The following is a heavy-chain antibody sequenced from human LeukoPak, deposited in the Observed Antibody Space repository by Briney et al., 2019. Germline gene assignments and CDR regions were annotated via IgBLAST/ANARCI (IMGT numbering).Heavy chain of an antibody. D-gene: IGHD3-10*01. V-gene: IGHV3-23*01. J-gene: IGHJ4*02. CDR1: GFTFSTYT. CDR2: ICGDGGGGT. CDR3: VKDFGRNLGGPGY. Sequence: PGGALRLSCAASGFTFSTYTMAWVRQAPGGGREGVLGICGDGGGGTYYADSGKGRFAISRNNSKSTLYLQMNSLRVEDTAVYYCVKDFGRNLGGPGYWGRGTLVTVSS.